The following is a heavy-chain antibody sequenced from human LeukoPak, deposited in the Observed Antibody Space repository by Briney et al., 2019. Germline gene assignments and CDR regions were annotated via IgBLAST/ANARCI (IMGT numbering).Heavy chain of an antibody. CDR2: ISSSGNTI. CDR3: AELGITMIGGV. J-gene: IGHJ6*04. D-gene: IGHD3-10*02. Sequence: GGSLRLSCAASGFTFSSYEMNWVRQAPGKGLEWVSYISSSGNTIYYADSVKGRFTISRDNAKNSLYLQMNSLRAEDTAVYYCAELGITMIGGVWGKGTTVTVSS. CDR1: GFTFSSYE. V-gene: IGHV3-48*03.